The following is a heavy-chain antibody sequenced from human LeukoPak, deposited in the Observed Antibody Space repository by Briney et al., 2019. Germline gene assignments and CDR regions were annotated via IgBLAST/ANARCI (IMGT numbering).Heavy chain of an antibody. CDR2: IYYSGST. Sequence: SETLSLTCTVSGGSISSYYWSWIRQPPGKGLERIGYIYYSGSTNYNPSLKSRVTISVDTSKNQFSLKLSSVTAADTAVYYCARVISHSSGYYLEYYFDYWGQGTLVTVSS. J-gene: IGHJ4*02. V-gene: IGHV4-59*01. CDR3: ARVISHSSGYYLEYYFDY. CDR1: GGSISSYY. D-gene: IGHD3-22*01.